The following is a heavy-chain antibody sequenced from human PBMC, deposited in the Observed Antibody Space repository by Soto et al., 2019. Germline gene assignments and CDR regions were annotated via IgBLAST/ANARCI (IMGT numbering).Heavy chain of an antibody. J-gene: IGHJ4*02. V-gene: IGHV4-59*02. CDR1: GGSASSFC. Sequence: SETLSLTCYVSGGSASSFCWTWIRQSPGKGLESIAYVCSSASTNYNPSLESRVAISLDTSKNQFSLRLTSVTAADTAVYFCARVRTEYAGLDDWGQGTLVTVSS. CDR2: VCSSAST. D-gene: IGHD2-2*01. CDR3: ARVRTEYAGLDD.